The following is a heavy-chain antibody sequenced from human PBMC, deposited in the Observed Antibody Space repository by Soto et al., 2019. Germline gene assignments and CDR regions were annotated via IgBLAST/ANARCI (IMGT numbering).Heavy chain of an antibody. CDR3: AREKTVTTGIDY. V-gene: IGHV4-34*01. CDR1: GGSFSDYY. D-gene: IGHD4-4*01. Sequence: PSETLSLTCAVYGGSFSDYYWSWIRQPPGKGLEWIGEINHSGSTNYNPSLKSRVTISLDTSKNQFSLKLSSATAADTAVYYCAREKTVTTGIDYWGQGTLVTVSS. J-gene: IGHJ4*02. CDR2: INHSGST.